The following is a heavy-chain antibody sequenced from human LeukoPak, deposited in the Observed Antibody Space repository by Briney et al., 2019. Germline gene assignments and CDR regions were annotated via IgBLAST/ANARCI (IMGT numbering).Heavy chain of an antibody. CDR3: ARGCSSTSCHSRDFDY. Sequence: ASVKVSCKASGYTFTSYDINWVRQATGQGLEWMGWMNPNSGNTGYAEKVQGRVTMTRNTSISTAYMELSSLRSEDTAVYYCARGCSSTSCHSRDFDYWGQGTLVTVSS. V-gene: IGHV1-8*01. CDR1: GYTFTSYD. CDR2: MNPNSGNT. D-gene: IGHD2-2*01. J-gene: IGHJ4*02.